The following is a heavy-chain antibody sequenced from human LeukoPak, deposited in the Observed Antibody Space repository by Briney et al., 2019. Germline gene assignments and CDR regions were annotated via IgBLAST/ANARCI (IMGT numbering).Heavy chain of an antibody. J-gene: IGHJ6*03. D-gene: IGHD2-15*01. V-gene: IGHV3-23*01. CDR1: GFTFSSYA. Sequence: RGSLRLSCAASGFTFSSYAMNWVRQGPGKGLEWVSGISDSGGTIYYADSVKGRFTISRDNSKNTLYLQMNSLTVDDTAVYYCARGRYCSGGSCFTGRYYYYMDVWGKGTTVTVSS. CDR2: ISDSGGTI. CDR3: ARGRYCSGGSCFTGRYYYYMDV.